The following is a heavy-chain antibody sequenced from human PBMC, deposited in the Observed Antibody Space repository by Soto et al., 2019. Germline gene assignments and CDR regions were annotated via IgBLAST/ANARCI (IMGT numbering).Heavy chain of an antibody. V-gene: IGHV3-7*05. D-gene: IGHD5-18*01. CDR3: ARDGSTSWYSYDYHGMDV. J-gene: IGHJ6*02. Sequence: EVQLVESGGGLVQPGGSLRLSCAASGFTFRTYWLSWVRQVPGKGLEWVANINLDGSEKNYVDSVKGRFTISRVNARNSLYLQMSSLRAEDTAMYYCARDGSTSWYSYDYHGMDVWGQGTTVTVSS. CDR1: GFTFRTYW. CDR2: INLDGSEK.